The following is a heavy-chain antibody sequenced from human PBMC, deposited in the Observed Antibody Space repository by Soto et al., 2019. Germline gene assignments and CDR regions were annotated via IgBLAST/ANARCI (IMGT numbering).Heavy chain of an antibody. CDR1: GFTFTSSA. Sequence: SVKVSCKASGFTFTSSAVQWVRQARGQRLEWIGWIVVGSGNTNYAQKFQERVTITRDMSTSTADMELSSLRPQDPAVYYCAPAPAPYSSSGGYYCDGLDLWGQGATVTVSS. CDR2: IVVGSGNT. D-gene: IGHD6-6*01. J-gene: IGHJ6*02. CDR3: APAPAPYSSSGGYYCDGLDL. V-gene: IGHV1-58*01.